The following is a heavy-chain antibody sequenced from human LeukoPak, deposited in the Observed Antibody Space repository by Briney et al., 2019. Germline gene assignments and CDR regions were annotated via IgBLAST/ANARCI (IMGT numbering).Heavy chain of an antibody. CDR1: GYTFTSYG. CDR2: ISAYNGNT. CDR3: ARVWDYGGHNWFDP. V-gene: IGHV1-18*01. Sequence: VKVSCKASGYTFTSYGISWVRQAPGQGLEWMGWISAYNGNTNYAQKLQGRVTMTTDTSTSTAYMELRSLRSDDTAVYYCARVWDYGGHNWFDPWGQGTLVTVSS. D-gene: IGHD4-23*01. J-gene: IGHJ5*02.